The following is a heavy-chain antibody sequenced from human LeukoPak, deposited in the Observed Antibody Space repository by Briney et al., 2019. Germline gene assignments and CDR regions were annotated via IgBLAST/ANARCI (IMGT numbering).Heavy chain of an antibody. CDR2: IYPGDSDT. Sequence: GESLKISCTGSGYSFTSYWIGWVRQMPGKGLEWMGIIYPGDSDTRYSPSFQGQVTISADKSISTAYLQWSSLKASDTAMYYCARHSIFGVVTNNWFDPWGQGTLVTVSS. J-gene: IGHJ5*02. CDR3: ARHSIFGVVTNNWFDP. V-gene: IGHV5-51*01. D-gene: IGHD3-3*01. CDR1: GYSFTSYW.